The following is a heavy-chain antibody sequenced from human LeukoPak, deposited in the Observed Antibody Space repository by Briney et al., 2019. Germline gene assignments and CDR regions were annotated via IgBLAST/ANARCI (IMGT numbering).Heavy chain of an antibody. J-gene: IGHJ4*02. CDR1: GFPFSGYW. CDR3: ARDSRWYNGRYYDEGIDY. V-gene: IGHV3-74*01. D-gene: IGHD1-26*01. CDR2: INSDGSDM. Sequence: GGSLGLSFTGSGFPFSGYWMHWVRQAPGKGLVWVSRINSDGSDMSYADSVKGRFTISRDNAKNTVYLQMNSLRAEDTAVYYCARDSRWYNGRYYDEGIDYWGQGTLVTVSS.